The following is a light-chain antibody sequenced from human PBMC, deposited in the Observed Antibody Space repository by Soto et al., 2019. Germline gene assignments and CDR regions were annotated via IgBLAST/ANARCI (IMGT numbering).Light chain of an antibody. CDR1: SSDVGSYKL. CDR3: CSYAGTSTHTV. Sequence: ALTQPASVSGSPGQSITISCTGTSSDVGSYKLVSWYQQHPGKAPKLMISEVSKRPSGISDRFSGSKSGSTASLTISGLQAEDEADYYCCSYAGTSTHTVFGGGTQLTVL. V-gene: IGLV2-23*02. J-gene: IGLJ7*01. CDR2: EVS.